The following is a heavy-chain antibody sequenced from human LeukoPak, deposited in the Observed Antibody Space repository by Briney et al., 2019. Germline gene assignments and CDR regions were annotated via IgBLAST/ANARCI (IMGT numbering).Heavy chain of an antibody. D-gene: IGHD3-3*01. J-gene: IGHJ4*02. Sequence: WVRQAPXXXLVXXSLINSDRRSTSYADSVNPRFTISRDNAKNTLYLQMNSLRAEDTAVDYCARERVDPSGYRFVDYWGQGTLVTVSS. CDR2: INSDRRST. V-gene: IGHV3-74*01. CDR3: ARERVDPSGYRFVDY.